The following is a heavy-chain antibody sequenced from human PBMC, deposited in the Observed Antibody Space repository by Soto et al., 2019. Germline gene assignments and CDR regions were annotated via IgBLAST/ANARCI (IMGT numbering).Heavy chain of an antibody. D-gene: IGHD2-2*01. CDR3: SRYHISDICQRLPRRYFDY. V-gene: IGHV4-30-4*01. CDR1: GGSISSGDYY. J-gene: IGHJ4*02. CDR2: IYYSGST. Sequence: PWGTLSLTCTVSGGSISSGDYYWSWIRPPTGKGLEWLGYIYYSGSTYYNPSLKRRVTISVDTSKNQYSLKLSSVTTAGTAVYYGSRYHISDICQRLPRRYFDYWGQGTLVTVSS.